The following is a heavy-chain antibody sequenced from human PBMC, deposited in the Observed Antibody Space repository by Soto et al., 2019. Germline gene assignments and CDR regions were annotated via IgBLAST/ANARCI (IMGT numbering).Heavy chain of an antibody. D-gene: IGHD1-7*01. CDR1: GFTFSSYA. J-gene: IGHJ4*02. V-gene: IGHV3-23*01. CDR2: ISGSGGST. Sequence: PGGSLRLSFGASGFTFSSYAMSWVCQAPGKGLEWVSAISGSGGSTYYADSVKGRFTISRDNSKNTLYLQMNSLRAEDTAVYYCATLVWPGTYFDYWGQGTLVTVSS. CDR3: ATLVWPGTYFDY.